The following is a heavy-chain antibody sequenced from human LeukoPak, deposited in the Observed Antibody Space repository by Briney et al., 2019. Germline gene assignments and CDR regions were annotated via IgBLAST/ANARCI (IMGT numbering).Heavy chain of an antibody. V-gene: IGHV4-31*03. D-gene: IGHD2-15*01. CDR3: ARDCDMGAFDI. Sequence: SETVSLTCTVSGGSMSSGGYYWRWIRQHPGKGLEWIVYIYYSGSICYHSSLKSRVTISVDTSKNQFTLKLSSVTAADTALYYCARDCDMGAFDIWGQGTMVTVSS. CDR2: IYYSGSI. J-gene: IGHJ3*02. CDR1: GGSMSSGGYY.